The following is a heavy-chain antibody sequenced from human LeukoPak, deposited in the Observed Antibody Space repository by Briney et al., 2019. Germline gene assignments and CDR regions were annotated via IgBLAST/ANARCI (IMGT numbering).Heavy chain of an antibody. Sequence: GGSLRLSCAASGFTFSSYAMSWVRQAPGKGLEWVSAISGSGGSTYYADSVKGRFTISRDNSKNTLYLQMNSLRAEDTAVYYCAKWDRGGPTVTAYGMDVWGQGTTVTVSS. CDR2: ISGSGGST. CDR1: GFTFSSYA. CDR3: AKWDRGGPTVTAYGMDV. D-gene: IGHD4-17*01. J-gene: IGHJ6*02. V-gene: IGHV3-23*01.